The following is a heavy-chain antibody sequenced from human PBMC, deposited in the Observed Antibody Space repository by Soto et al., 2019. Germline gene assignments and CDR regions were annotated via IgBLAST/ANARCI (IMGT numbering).Heavy chain of an antibody. Sequence: GESLKISCKGSGYSFTSYWISWVRQMPGKGLEWMGRIDPSDSYTNYSPSFQGHVTISADKSISTAYLQWSSLKASDTAMYYCAIRYDSSGYYTVGSFDYWGQGTLVTVSS. CDR3: AIRYDSSGYYTVGSFDY. CDR1: GYSFTSYW. V-gene: IGHV5-10-1*01. J-gene: IGHJ4*02. D-gene: IGHD3-22*01. CDR2: IDPSDSYT.